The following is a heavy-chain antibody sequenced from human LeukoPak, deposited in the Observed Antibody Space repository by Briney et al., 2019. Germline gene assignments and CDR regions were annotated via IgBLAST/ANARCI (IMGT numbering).Heavy chain of an antibody. CDR3: ARVRDENWFDP. V-gene: IGHV3-11*04. CDR2: ISSSGSTI. Sequence: SGGSLRLSCAASGFTFSDYYMSWIRQAPGKGLEWVSYISSSGSTIYYADSVKGRFTISRDNAKNSLYLQMNSLRAVDTAVYYCARVRDENWFDPWGQGTLVTVSS. J-gene: IGHJ5*02. CDR1: GFTFSDYY.